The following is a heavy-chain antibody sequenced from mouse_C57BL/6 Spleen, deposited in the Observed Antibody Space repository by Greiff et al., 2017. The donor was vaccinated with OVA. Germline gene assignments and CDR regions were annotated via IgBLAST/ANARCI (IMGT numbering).Heavy chain of an antibody. CDR3: ARSLGWYFDV. Sequence: VKLMESGAELVKPGASVKISCKASGYAFSSYWMNWVKQRPGKGLEWIGQIYPGDGDTNYNGKFKGKATLTADKSSSTAYMQLSSLTSEDSAVYFCARSLGWYFDVWGTGTTVTVSS. D-gene: IGHD6-1*01. V-gene: IGHV1-80*01. CDR2: IYPGDGDT. J-gene: IGHJ1*03. CDR1: GYAFSSYW.